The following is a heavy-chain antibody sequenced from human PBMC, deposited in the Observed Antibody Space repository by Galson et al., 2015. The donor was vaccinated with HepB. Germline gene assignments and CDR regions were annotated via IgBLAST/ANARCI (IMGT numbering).Heavy chain of an antibody. CDR1: GFTVNNYV. CDR3: ARVGYCSGGSCYAMDV. CDR2: ISRSSGTI. V-gene: IGHV3-48*02. D-gene: IGHD2-15*01. J-gene: IGHJ6*02. Sequence: SLGLACADSGFTVNNYVMNWVREAPGEGLEWGSEISRSSGTIHYGDSVKGRFTISRDNAKNSLYLQMNSPRDEDTAVYYCARVGYCSGGSCYAMDVWGQGTTVTVSS.